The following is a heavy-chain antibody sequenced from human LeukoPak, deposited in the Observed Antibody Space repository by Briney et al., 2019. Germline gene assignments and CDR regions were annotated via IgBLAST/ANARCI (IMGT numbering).Heavy chain of an antibody. CDR3: ARDYSEGDYYYNYYMDV. Sequence: SETLSLTCTVSGGCISSTSYYWGWIRQPPGKGLEWIGSIYYTGNTYYNPSLKSRLTISVDTSKNQFSLKLSSVTAADTAVYYCARDYSEGDYYYNYYMDVWGKGTTVTISS. CDR2: IYYTGNT. V-gene: IGHV4-39*07. CDR1: GGCISSTSYY. J-gene: IGHJ6*03. D-gene: IGHD1-26*01.